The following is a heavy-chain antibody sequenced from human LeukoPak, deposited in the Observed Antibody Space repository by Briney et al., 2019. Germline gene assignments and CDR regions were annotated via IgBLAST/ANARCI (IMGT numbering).Heavy chain of an antibody. CDR3: ARGSYQFDY. V-gene: IGHV3-7*01. Sequence: PGGSLRLSCAASGFTFSDNRMHWVRQAPGKGLEWVAKTKQDGSEKYYVDSVKGRFTISRDNAKNSLYLQMSSLRAEDTAVYYCARGSYQFDYWGQGTLVTVSS. CDR1: GFTFSDNR. D-gene: IGHD2-2*01. J-gene: IGHJ4*02. CDR2: TKQDGSEK.